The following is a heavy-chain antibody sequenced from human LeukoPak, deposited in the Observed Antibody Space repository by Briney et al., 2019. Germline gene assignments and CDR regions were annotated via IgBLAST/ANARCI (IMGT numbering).Heavy chain of an antibody. J-gene: IGHJ4*02. CDR1: GFTFDDYA. CDR2: ISWNSGSI. V-gene: IGHV3-9*01. CDR3: ARDKENYYDNSGYQASSKYYFDY. Sequence: GGSLRLSCAASGFTFDDYAMHWVRQAPGKGLEWVSGISWNSGSIGYADSVKGRFTISRDNARNSLYLQMNSLRAEDTAVYYCARDKENYYDNSGYQASSKYYFDYWGQGTLVTVSS. D-gene: IGHD3-22*01.